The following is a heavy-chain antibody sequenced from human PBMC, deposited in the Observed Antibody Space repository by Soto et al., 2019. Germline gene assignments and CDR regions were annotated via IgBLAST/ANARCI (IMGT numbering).Heavy chain of an antibody. CDR3: ARRAVVAVTGSLDNWLDP. Sequence: SETLSLTCTVSGDSITSYNWNWLRQPPGKALEWIGYVYSSGSTNYNPSLKSRVTISVDTSRNQFSLKVNSVTAADTAVYYCARRAVVAVTGSLDNWLDPSGQGILVTVSS. CDR1: GDSITSYN. V-gene: IGHV4-59*01. J-gene: IGHJ5*02. D-gene: IGHD2-21*01. CDR2: VYSSGST.